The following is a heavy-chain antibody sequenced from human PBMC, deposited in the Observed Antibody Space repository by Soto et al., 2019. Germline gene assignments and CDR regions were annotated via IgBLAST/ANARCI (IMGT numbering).Heavy chain of an antibody. Sequence: QVQLQESGPGLVKPSETLSLTCTVSGASISDYYWSWVRQTPGKELEWIGHIHYRGRTSYNPSLKSRVTMSKDTSNTQFSLRLTSMTAADTAVYYCAKAEASSSEGFDYWGRGTLVTVSS. CDR2: IHYRGRT. CDR1: GASISDYY. CDR3: AKAEASSSEGFDY. V-gene: IGHV4-59*01. D-gene: IGHD6-6*01. J-gene: IGHJ4*02.